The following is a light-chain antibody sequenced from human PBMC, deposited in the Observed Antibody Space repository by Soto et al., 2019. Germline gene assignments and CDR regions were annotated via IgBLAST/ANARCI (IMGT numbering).Light chain of an antibody. CDR1: QSVSRY. Sequence: EIVLTQSPAPLSFSPGERATLSCRASQSVSRYLAWYQQKPGQAPRLLIYGASSRATGIPDRFSGSGSRTDFTLTISRLEPEDFAVYYCQQYGTSPITFGQGTRLEIK. V-gene: IGKV3-20*01. J-gene: IGKJ5*01. CDR2: GAS. CDR3: QQYGTSPIT.